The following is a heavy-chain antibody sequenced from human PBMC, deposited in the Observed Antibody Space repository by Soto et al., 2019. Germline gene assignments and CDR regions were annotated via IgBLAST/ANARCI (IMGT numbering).Heavy chain of an antibody. D-gene: IGHD1-26*01. CDR1: GYIFTSYG. CDR3: AGGGGGATSGWFDP. Sequence: QVQLVQSGAEVKKPGASVMVSCKTSGYIFTSYGVSWVRQAPGQGLEWMGWITAYNGNTNDAQKFQGRVTMINDTSTTTAYMERKSLRSDDTAVYYCAGGGGGATSGWFDPWGQGTLVTVSS. J-gene: IGHJ5*02. CDR2: ITAYNGNT. V-gene: IGHV1-18*01.